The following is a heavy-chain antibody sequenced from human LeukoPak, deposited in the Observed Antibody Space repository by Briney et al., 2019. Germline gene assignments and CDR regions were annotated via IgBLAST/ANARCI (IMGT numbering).Heavy chain of an antibody. Sequence: GGSLRLSCAASGFTFSSYVVSWVRQAPGKGLEWVSVIGTSGGSTIYADSVKGRFTISRDNAQKSLYLQMNSLRVEDTAVYYCARDETGGHFENWGQGTLVTVSS. CDR1: GFTFSSYV. J-gene: IGHJ4*02. V-gene: IGHV3-23*01. CDR3: ARDETGGHFEN. CDR2: IGTSGGST. D-gene: IGHD3-10*01.